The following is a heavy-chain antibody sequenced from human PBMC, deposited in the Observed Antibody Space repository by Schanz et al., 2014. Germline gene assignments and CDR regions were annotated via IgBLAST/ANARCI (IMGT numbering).Heavy chain of an antibody. D-gene: IGHD2-2*01. CDR1: GFSFSDYG. J-gene: IGHJ1*01. CDR3: AKGPGRYWSSTNCPEYFQP. V-gene: IGHV3-NL1*01. Sequence: QVQLVESGGGVVQPGRYLRLSCAGSGFSFSDYGMHWVRQAPGKGLEWVSVIYSDGRTYYGDSVQGRFTISRDSSKNTLYLQMTSLRAEDTALYIWAKGPGRYWSSTNCPEYFQPWGQGTLVTVSS. CDR2: IYSDGRT.